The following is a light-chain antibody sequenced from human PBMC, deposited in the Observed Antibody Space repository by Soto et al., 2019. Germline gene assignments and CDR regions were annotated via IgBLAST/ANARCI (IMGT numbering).Light chain of an antibody. CDR1: QKIRTYY. V-gene: IGKV3-20*01. Sequence: EIALTQSPGTLSLSPGERATLTCRASQKIRTYYLAWYQQRPGQAPRLLIYGASSKATGVPDRLSGSGSGTDFTLTISRLEPEDFVVYYCQQCDSSPPTFGQGTKLEIK. CDR3: QQCDSSPPT. CDR2: GAS. J-gene: IGKJ2*01.